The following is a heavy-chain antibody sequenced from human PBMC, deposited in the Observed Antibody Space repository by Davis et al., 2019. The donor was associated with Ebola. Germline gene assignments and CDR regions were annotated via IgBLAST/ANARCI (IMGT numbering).Heavy chain of an antibody. V-gene: IGHV3-30*18. Sequence: GGSLRLSCAASGFTFSSYGMHWVRQAPGKGLEWVAVISYDGSNKYYADSVKGRFTISRDNSKNTLYLQMNSLRAEDTTVYYCANDRSSWYEGELDYWGQGTLVTVSS. J-gene: IGHJ4*02. CDR3: ANDRSSWYEGELDY. CDR2: ISYDGSNK. CDR1: GFTFSSYG. D-gene: IGHD6-13*01.